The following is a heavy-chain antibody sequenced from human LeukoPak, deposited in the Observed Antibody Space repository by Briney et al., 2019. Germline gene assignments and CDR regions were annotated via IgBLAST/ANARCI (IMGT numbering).Heavy chain of an antibody. J-gene: IGHJ3*01. CDR1: GVTFSDYA. CDR2: MTGTSGDT. D-gene: IGHD6-6*01. V-gene: IGHV3-23*01. CDR3: ARVIAPRLDAFDV. Sequence: GGSLRLSCAASGVTFSDYAMTWVRQAPGKGLEWVSTMTGTSGDTFYADSVKGRFTISRDNSENTLFLQMNGLGAEDAAVYYCARVIAPRLDAFDVWGQGTMVTVSS.